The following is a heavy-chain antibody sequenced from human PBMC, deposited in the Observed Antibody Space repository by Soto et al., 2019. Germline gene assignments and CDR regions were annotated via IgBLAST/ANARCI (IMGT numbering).Heavy chain of an antibody. V-gene: IGHV3-30*18. D-gene: IGHD2-15*01. CDR1: GFTFSSYG. CDR2: ISYDGSNK. Sequence: VQLVESGGGVVQPGRSLRLSCAASGFTFSSYGMHWVRQAPGKGLEWVAVISYDGSNKYYADSVKGRFTISRDNSKNTLYLQMNSLRAEDTAVYYCAKDPGSCSGGSCYSFFYWGQGTLVTVSS. J-gene: IGHJ4*02. CDR3: AKDPGSCSGGSCYSFFY.